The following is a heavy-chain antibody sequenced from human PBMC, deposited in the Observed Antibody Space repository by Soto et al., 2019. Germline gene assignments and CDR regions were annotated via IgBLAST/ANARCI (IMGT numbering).Heavy chain of an antibody. CDR3: AGKGGMDA. CDR2: INAGNGNT. V-gene: IGHV1-3*01. Sequence: QVQLVQSGAEVKKPGASVKVSCKASGYTFTSYDMHWVRQAPGQRLEWMGWINAGNGNTKYSQKFQGRVTITRDTAASTAYMELSSVGSEGTAGYYGAGKGGMDAGGQGTTVTVSS. CDR1: GYTFTSYD. J-gene: IGHJ6*02.